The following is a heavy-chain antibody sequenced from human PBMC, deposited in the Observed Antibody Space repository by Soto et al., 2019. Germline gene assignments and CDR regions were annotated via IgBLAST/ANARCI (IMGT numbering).Heavy chain of an antibody. CDR1: GGSISSGDYY. D-gene: IGHD5-18*01. Sequence: QVQLQESGPGLVKPSQTLSLTCTVSGGSISSGDYYWSWIRQPPGKGLEWIGYIYYSGSTYYNPPLKSRVTISVDTSKNQFSLKLSSVTAADTAVYYCARVDSYGFGYYYYGMDVWGQGTTVTVSS. V-gene: IGHV4-30-4*01. CDR3: ARVDSYGFGYYYYGMDV. J-gene: IGHJ6*02. CDR2: IYYSGST.